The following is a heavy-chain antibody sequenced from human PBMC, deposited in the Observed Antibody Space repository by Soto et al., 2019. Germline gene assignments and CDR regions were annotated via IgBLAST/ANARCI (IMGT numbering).Heavy chain of an antibody. V-gene: IGHV4-59*12. CDR1: GGPFIGYY. Sequence: VQLQESGPGVVKPSETLSLSCTVSGGPFIGYYWTWIRQAPGKGLEWVADIYYTGNAKYNPALKSRVSMSVDTPNQQFSLTLTSATAADTAVYYCARAEGMGVLYDWGQGILVVVSA. CDR2: IYYTGNA. J-gene: IGHJ4*02. D-gene: IGHD3-10*01. CDR3: ARAEGMGVLYD.